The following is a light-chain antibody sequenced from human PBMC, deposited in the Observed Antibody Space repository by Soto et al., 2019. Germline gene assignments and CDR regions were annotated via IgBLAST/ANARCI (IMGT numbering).Light chain of an antibody. Sequence: EIVMTQSPLSLPVTPGETASISCRSSQSLLRNGYSCLDWYVQKPGQSPQLLIHLASTRASGVPDRFSCSGSGTDFTLKISRVEAEDVGVYYCMQALQSPVTFGGGTRVEIK. CDR1: QSLLRNGYSC. J-gene: IGKJ4*01. V-gene: IGKV2-28*01. CDR3: MQALQSPVT. CDR2: LAS.